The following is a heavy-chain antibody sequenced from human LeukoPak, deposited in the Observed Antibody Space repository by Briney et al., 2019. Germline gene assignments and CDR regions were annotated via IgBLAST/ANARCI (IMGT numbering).Heavy chain of an antibody. CDR3: ARRISMVRGVVRPPDY. V-gene: IGHV4-39*01. CDR2: IYYSGST. D-gene: IGHD3-10*01. J-gene: IGHJ4*02. Sequence: SETLSLTCTVSGGSISSSGYYWGWIRQPPGKGLEWIGSIYYSGSTYYNPSLKSRVTISVDTSKNQFSLKLSSVTAADTAVYYCARRISMVRGVVRPPDYWGQGTLVTVSS. CDR1: GGSISSSGYY.